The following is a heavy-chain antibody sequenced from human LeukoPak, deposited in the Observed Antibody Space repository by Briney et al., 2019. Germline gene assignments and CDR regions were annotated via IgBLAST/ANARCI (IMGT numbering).Heavy chain of an antibody. Sequence: GGTLRLSCAASGFTFSSYSMNWVRQAPGKGLQWVSAISGSGGSTYYSDSVKGRFTISRDNSKSTVYLQMNSLRVEDTAMYYCVRGGPAGEFDYWGQGSLVTVSS. CDR2: ISGSGGST. J-gene: IGHJ4*02. CDR3: VRGGPAGEFDY. CDR1: GFTFSSYS. D-gene: IGHD3-10*01. V-gene: IGHV3-23*01.